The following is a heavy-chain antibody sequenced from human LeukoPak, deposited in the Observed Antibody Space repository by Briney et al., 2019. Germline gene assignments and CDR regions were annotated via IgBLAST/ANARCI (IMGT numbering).Heavy chain of an antibody. CDR3: AKDLDIVVVVAAWAFDY. Sequence: PGGSLRLSCAASGFTFSSYAMSWVRQAPGKGLEWVSAISGSGGSTYYADSVKGRFTISRDNSKNTLYLQMNSLRAEDTAVYYCAKDLDIVVVVAAWAFDYWGQGTLVTVSS. CDR1: GFTFSSYA. CDR2: ISGSGGST. V-gene: IGHV3-23*01. J-gene: IGHJ4*02. D-gene: IGHD2-15*01.